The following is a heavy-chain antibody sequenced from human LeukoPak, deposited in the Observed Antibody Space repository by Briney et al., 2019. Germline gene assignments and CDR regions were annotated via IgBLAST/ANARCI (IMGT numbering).Heavy chain of an antibody. V-gene: IGHV4-31*03. CDR3: ASGDNDPLFDY. D-gene: IGHD1-1*01. J-gene: IGHJ4*02. Sequence: SETLSLTCTVSGGSVSSGGYYWSWIRQHPGKGLEWIGSVYYSGSTNYSPSLQGRVIISLDTSRNQFSLKLSSVTAADTAVYYCASGDNDPLFDYWGQGALVTVSS. CDR1: GGSVSSGGYY. CDR2: VYYSGST.